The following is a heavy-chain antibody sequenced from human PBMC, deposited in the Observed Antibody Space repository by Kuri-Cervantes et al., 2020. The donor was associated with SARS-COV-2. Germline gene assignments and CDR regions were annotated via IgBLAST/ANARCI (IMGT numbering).Heavy chain of an antibody. V-gene: IGHV3-7*03. CDR1: GFTFSSYW. Sequence: GGSLRLSCAASGFTFSSYWMSWVRQAPGKGLEWVANIKQDGSEKYYVDSVKGRFTISRDNAKNSLYLQMNSLRAEDTAVYYCARELFYGSGSYYNSDYGMDVWGQGTTVTVSS. D-gene: IGHD3-10*01. J-gene: IGHJ6*02. CDR2: IKQDGSEK. CDR3: ARELFYGSGSYYNSDYGMDV.